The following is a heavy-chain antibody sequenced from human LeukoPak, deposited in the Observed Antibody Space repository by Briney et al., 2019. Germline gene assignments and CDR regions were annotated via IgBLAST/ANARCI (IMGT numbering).Heavy chain of an antibody. J-gene: IGHJ4*02. CDR3: ARDSDPYYYDSSGYYIDY. CDR1: GFTFGSYS. V-gene: IGHV3-21*01. Sequence: GGSLRLSCAASGFTFGSYSVNWVRQAPGKGLEWVSSISSSSSYIYYADSVKGRFTISRDNAKNSLYLQMNSLRAEDTAVYYCARDSDPYYYDSSGYYIDYWGQGTLVTVSS. CDR2: ISSSSSYI. D-gene: IGHD3-22*01.